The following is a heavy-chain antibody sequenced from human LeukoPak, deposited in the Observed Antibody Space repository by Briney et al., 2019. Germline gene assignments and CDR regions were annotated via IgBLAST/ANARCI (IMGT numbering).Heavy chain of an antibody. CDR1: GYTFTSYG. CDR2: ISAYNGNT. CDR3: ARGSYYYGSGSYHWVWFDP. Sequence: GASVKVSCKASGYTFTSYGISWVRQAPGQGLEWMGWISAYNGNTNYAQKLQGRVTMTTDTSTSTAYMELRSLRSDDTAVYYCARGSYYYGSGSYHWVWFDPWGQGTLVTVSS. J-gene: IGHJ5*02. V-gene: IGHV1-18*01. D-gene: IGHD3-10*01.